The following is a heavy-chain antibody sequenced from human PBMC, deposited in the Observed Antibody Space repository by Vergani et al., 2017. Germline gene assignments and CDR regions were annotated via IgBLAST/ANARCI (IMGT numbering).Heavy chain of an antibody. CDR3: ARVLNGYDSCGCLGN. J-gene: IGHJ4*02. Sequence: QVQLVQSGSELKKPGASVKISCKASGYTFTRYAINWVRQAPGQGLEWMGWINTTTGNPTYAQGFTGRFVFSLDTSVTATYLQIISLQAEDSALYYCARVLNGYDSCGCLGNWGQGTLLTVSS. CDR2: INTTTGNP. V-gene: IGHV7-4-1*02. CDR1: GYTFTRYA. D-gene: IGHD3-22*01.